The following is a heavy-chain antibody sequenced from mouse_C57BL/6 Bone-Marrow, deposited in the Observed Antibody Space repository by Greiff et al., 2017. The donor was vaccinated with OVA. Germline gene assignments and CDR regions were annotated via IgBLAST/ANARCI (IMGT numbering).Heavy chain of an antibody. Sequence: VKLQQSGAELVRPGASVTLSCTASGFNITDDYMHWVKQRPAKGLEWIGWIDPENGDTEYAPTFQGKATITAATSSNTAYLQLSILTSEDTAVYYCTTGYYDYDYFDYWGQGTTLTVSS. CDR3: TTGYYDYDYFDY. CDR2: IDPENGDT. V-gene: IGHV14-4*01. D-gene: IGHD2-4*01. CDR1: GFNITDDY. J-gene: IGHJ2*01.